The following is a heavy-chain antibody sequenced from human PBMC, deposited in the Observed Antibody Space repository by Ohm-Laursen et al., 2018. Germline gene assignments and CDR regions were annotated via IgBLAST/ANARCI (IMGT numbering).Heavy chain of an antibody. CDR3: AKVGDSSWHLYFDY. Sequence: SLRLSCAASGFTFDDYAMHWVRQAPGKGLEWVSGISWNSGSIGYADSVKGRFTISRDNAKNSLYLQMNSLRAEDTALYYCAKVGDSSWHLYFDYWGQGTLVTVSS. CDR1: GFTFDDYA. J-gene: IGHJ4*02. CDR2: ISWNSGSI. V-gene: IGHV3-9*01. D-gene: IGHD6-13*01.